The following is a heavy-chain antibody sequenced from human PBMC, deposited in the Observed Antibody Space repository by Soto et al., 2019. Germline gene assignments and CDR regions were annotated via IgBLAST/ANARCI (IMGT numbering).Heavy chain of an antibody. Sequence: QVQLVESGGGVVQPGRSLRLSCAASGFTFSSYGMHWVRQAPGKGLEWVAVIWYDGSNKYYADSVKGRFTISRDNSKNTLYVQMNSLRAEDTAVYYCARGGLTDYFDYWGQGTLVTVS. CDR1: GFTFSSYG. D-gene: IGHD2-21*02. CDR2: IWYDGSNK. J-gene: IGHJ4*02. CDR3: ARGGLTDYFDY. V-gene: IGHV3-33*01.